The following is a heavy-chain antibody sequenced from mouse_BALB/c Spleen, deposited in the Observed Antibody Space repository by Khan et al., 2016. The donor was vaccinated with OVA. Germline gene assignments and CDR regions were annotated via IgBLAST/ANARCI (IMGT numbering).Heavy chain of an antibody. CDR3: AESYGNYLDY. CDR2: ISYSGST. CDR1: GYSITSDYA. J-gene: IGHJ2*01. D-gene: IGHD2-1*01. Sequence: EVKLLESGPGLVKPSQSLSLTCTVTGYSITSDYAWNWIRQFPGNKLEWMGYISYSGSTSYNPSLKSRISITRDTSKNQFFLQLNSVTTEDTATYYCAESYGNYLDYWGQGTMLTVSS. V-gene: IGHV3-2*02.